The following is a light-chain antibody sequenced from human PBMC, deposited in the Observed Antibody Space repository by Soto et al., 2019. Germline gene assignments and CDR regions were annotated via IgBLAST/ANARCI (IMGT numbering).Light chain of an antibody. J-gene: IGKJ1*01. V-gene: IGKV3-15*01. CDR1: KSVRSS. Sequence: EIVLTQSPATLSWSPGERATLFFMASKSVRSSLAGYQQNPGKDKRLFIYDASNRDTGIPARFTGSGSGTEFTLTISSLQSEDFAVYYCQQYNSWPETFGQGTKVDIK. CDR3: QQYNSWPET. CDR2: DAS.